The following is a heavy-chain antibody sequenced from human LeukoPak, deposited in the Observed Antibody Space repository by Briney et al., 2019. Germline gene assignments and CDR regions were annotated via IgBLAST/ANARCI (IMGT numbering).Heavy chain of an antibody. J-gene: IGHJ4*02. D-gene: IGHD2-15*01. CDR2: IHPGDSDT. CDR1: GYTFTNYW. V-gene: IGHV5-51*01. Sequence: GESLQISCKASGYTFTNYWIGWVRHTPGKGLEWMGIIHPGDSDTRYRTSFQGQVTMSVDESTSTAYLHWTSPKASDTAVYYCARHAGYCTGGKCYSFYYFDYWGQGTLVTVSS. CDR3: ARHAGYCTGGKCYSFYYFDY.